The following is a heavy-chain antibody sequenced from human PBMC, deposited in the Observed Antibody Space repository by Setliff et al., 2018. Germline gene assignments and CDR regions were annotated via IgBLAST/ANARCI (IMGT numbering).Heavy chain of an antibody. D-gene: IGHD3-3*01. CDR1: GFTFSSFW. CDR2: INQDGSGK. J-gene: IGHJ4*01. CDR3: AKSPHDFWSGRVFFDY. V-gene: IGHV3-7*03. Sequence: AGGSLRLSCAASGFTFSSFWMAWVRQSPGRGLEWVANINQDGSGKFYVDSVKGRFTIFRDNAKNSLSLQMNGLRAEDTAIYYCAKSPHDFWSGRVFFDYWGQGMLVTVSS.